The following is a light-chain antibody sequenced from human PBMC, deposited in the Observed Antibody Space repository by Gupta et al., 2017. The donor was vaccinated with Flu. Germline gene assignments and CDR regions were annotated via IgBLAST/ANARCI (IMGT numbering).Light chain of an antibody. CDR3: RHDDNYPLT. J-gene: IGKJ4*01. Sequence: AIQMTQSPSSLSASVGDRVTITCRASQDIRNTLGWYQQKPGKAPKLLMYNGSTLQSGVPSRFSGSGSGTDFTLIISSLQPEDLATYYCRHDDNYPLTFGGGTKVEIK. CDR1: QDIRNT. V-gene: IGKV1-6*01. CDR2: NGS.